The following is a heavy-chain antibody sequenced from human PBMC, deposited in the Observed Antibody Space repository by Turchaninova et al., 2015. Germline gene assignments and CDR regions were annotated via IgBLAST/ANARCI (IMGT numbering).Heavy chain of an antibody. CDR2: IYHSGGT. Sequence: QVQLQGSGPGLVKPSETLSLPCGVSGYSISSGYYWGWIRQPPGKGLEWIGSIYHSGGTYYNPSLKSRITISVDTSRNQFSLRLSSVTAADTAVFYCARQLALDNAFDIWGQGTMVTVSS. CDR3: ARQLALDNAFDI. V-gene: IGHV4-38-2*01. CDR1: GYSISSGYY. J-gene: IGHJ3*02. D-gene: IGHD3-22*01.